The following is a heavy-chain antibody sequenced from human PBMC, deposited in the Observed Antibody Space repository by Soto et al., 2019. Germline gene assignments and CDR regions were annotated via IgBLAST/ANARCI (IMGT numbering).Heavy chain of an antibody. J-gene: IGHJ6*02. CDR3: GRQPGHCGSTTCFGYYCVDV. CDR1: GGSISSSNNS. V-gene: IGHV4-39*01. Sequence: QLQLQESGPRLVKPSETLSLTCSVSGGSISSSNNSWGWIRQPPGKGLEWIGTIYFSASKHYNPSPEGRVAISADTPNNQLSLRLSSVTAADTAVYYCGRQPGHCGSTTCFGYYCVDVWGQGTTVTVS. CDR2: IYFSASK. D-gene: IGHD2-2*01.